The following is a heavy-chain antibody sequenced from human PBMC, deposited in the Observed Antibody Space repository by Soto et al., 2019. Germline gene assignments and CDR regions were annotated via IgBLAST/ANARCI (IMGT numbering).Heavy chain of an antibody. V-gene: IGHV1-69*01. CDR1: GGTLSSYA. CDR2: IIPIFGTA. J-gene: IGHJ6*02. CDR3: ARAKAAYYYYGMDV. D-gene: IGHD2-15*01. Sequence: KGSCKGSGGTLSSYAISWGRQAPGQGLEWMGGIIPIFGTANYAQKFQGRVTITADESTSTAYMELSSLRSEDTAVYYCARAKAAYYYYGMDVWGQGTTVTVSS.